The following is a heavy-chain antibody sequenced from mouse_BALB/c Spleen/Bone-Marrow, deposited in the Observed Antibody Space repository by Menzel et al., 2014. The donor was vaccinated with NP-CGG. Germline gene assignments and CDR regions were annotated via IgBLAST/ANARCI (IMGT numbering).Heavy chain of an antibody. Sequence: QVQLKQSGAEVVKPGASVKVSCKASGYTFTNYWMQWVKQRPGQGLEWIGEIEPSDSYTNYNQDFKGKATLTVDKSSSTAYMQLSSLTSEDSAAYYCARGRTTVVSDYWGQGTSLTVSS. CDR3: ARGRTTVVSDY. V-gene: IGHV1-69*02. J-gene: IGHJ2*02. CDR2: IEPSDSYT. CDR1: GYTFTNYW. D-gene: IGHD1-1*01.